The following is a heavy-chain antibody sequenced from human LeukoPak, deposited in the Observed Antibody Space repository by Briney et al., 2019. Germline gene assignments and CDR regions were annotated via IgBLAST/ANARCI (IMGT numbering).Heavy chain of an antibody. D-gene: IGHD3-22*01. V-gene: IGHV1-69*04. CDR3: ATPHYNDSSALIPYYGMDV. J-gene: IGHJ6*02. Sequence: ASVKVSCKASGGTFSSYAISWVRQAPGQGLEWMGRIIPIFGIANYAQKFQGRVTITADKSTSTAYMELSSLRSEDTAVYYCATPHYNDSSALIPYYGMDVWGQGTTVTVSS. CDR1: GGTFSSYA. CDR2: IIPIFGIA.